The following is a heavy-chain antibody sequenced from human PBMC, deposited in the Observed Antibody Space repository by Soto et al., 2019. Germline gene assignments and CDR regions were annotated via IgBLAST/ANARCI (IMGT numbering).Heavy chain of an antibody. CDR2: IRNKANSYTT. CDR3: ARDSGKGAYFDY. V-gene: IGHV3-72*01. CDR1: GFTFSDHY. J-gene: IGHJ4*01. D-gene: IGHD1-26*01. Sequence: VQLVESGGGLVQPGGSQRLSCAASGFTFSDHYMDWVRQAPGKGLEWVGRIRNKANSYTTDYAASVKGRFTISRDDSKDSLYLQMTSLKTEDTAIYYCARDSGKGAYFDYWGHGTLATVSS.